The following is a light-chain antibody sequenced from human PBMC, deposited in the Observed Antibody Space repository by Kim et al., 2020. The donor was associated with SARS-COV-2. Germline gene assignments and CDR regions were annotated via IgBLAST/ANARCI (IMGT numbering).Light chain of an antibody. V-gene: IGKV1-33*01. J-gene: IGKJ4*01. CDR3: QQYDNLPLT. CDR2: DAT. CDR1: QDISNY. Sequence: SASVGDRVTISCQASQDISNYLNWYQQKPGKAPKLLIYDATNLETGVPSRFSGSGSGTDFIYPITSLQPEDIGTYYCQQYDNLPLTFGGGTKLEFK.